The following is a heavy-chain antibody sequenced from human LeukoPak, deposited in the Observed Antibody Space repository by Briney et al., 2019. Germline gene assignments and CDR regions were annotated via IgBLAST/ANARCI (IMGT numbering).Heavy chain of an antibody. CDR3: ASRHCSGGGCYFAGADPFDY. Sequence: GGSLRLTCAASGFTVSSTYMSWVRQAPGKGLEWVSVIYSGGNIYYIDSVKGRFTISRDTSKNTLYLQMNSLRAEDTAVYFCASRHCSGGGCYFAGADPFDYWGQGTLVTVSS. CDR1: GFTVSSTY. D-gene: IGHD2-15*01. CDR2: IYSGGNI. J-gene: IGHJ4*02. V-gene: IGHV3-53*01.